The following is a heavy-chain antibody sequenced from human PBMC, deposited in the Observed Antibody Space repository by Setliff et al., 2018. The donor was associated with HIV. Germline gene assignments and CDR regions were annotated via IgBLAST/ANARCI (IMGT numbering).Heavy chain of an antibody. V-gene: IGHV3-21*01. CDR3: ARYSSGYSFDY. J-gene: IGHJ4*02. D-gene: IGHD3-22*01. Sequence: PGGSLRLSCAASGFVFRNYNMNWVRQAPGKGLEWVSSVSSDGRYIYYADSVKGRFTISRDNAKDSLYLQMNSLRAEDTAVYYCARYSSGYSFDYWGQGTLVTVSS. CDR2: VSSDGRYI. CDR1: GFVFRNYN.